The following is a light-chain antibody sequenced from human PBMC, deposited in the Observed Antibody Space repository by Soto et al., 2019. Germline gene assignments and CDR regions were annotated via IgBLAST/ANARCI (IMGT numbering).Light chain of an antibody. J-gene: IGKJ2*01. CDR2: SAS. CDR1: QNIDIY. CDR3: QQSYNKPYT. V-gene: IGKV1-39*01. Sequence: DIQMTQSPSSLSASVGDRVIITCRASQNIDIYLNWYQQKLGKAPKLLIASASNLQFGVPSRFGGSGSGTDFTLTVSSLQPEDFATYYCQQSYNKPYTFGQGTKLEIK.